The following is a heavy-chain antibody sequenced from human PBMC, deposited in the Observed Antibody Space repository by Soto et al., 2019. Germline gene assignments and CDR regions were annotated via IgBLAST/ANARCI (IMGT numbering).Heavy chain of an antibody. CDR3: ARIPYYYDSSGYSHDAFDI. Sequence: SGPTLVNPTQTLTLTCTFSGFSLSTSGMRVSWIRQPPGKALEWLARIDWDDDKFYSTSLKTRLTISKDTSKNQVVLTMTNMDPVDTATYYCARIPYYYDSSGYSHDAFDIWGQGTMVTVSS. J-gene: IGHJ3*02. CDR1: GFSLSTSGMR. V-gene: IGHV2-70*04. D-gene: IGHD3-22*01. CDR2: IDWDDDK.